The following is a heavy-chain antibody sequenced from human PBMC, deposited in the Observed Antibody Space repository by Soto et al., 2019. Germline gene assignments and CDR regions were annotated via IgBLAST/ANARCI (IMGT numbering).Heavy chain of an antibody. J-gene: IGHJ4*02. V-gene: IGHV5-51*01. CDR2: IYPGDSDT. D-gene: IGHD3-3*01. Sequence: EVQLVQSGAEVKKPGESLKISCKGSGYSFTSYWIGWVRQMPGKGLEWMGIIYPGDSDTRYSPSFQGQVTISADKSISTAYLQWSSLKASDTAMHYCARRVADFWSGYYVFDYWGQGTLVTVSS. CDR3: ARRVADFWSGYYVFDY. CDR1: GYSFTSYW.